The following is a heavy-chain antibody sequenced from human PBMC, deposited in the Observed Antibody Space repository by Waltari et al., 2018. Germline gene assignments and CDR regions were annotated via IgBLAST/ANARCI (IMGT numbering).Heavy chain of an antibody. CDR1: GGSISSYY. CDR2: IYYSGST. Sequence: QVQLQESGPGLVKPSETLSLTCTVSGGSISSYYWSWIRQPPGKGLEWIGYIYYSGSTNYNPSLKSRVTISVDTSKNQFSLKLSSVTAADTAVYYCARSITIFGVVNRDYYYYMDVWGKGTTVTVSS. J-gene: IGHJ6*03. V-gene: IGHV4-59*01. CDR3: ARSITIFGVVNRDYYYYMDV. D-gene: IGHD3-3*01.